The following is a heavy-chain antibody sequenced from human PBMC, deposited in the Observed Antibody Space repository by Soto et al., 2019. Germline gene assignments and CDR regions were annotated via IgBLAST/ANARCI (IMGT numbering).Heavy chain of an antibody. J-gene: IGHJ4*02. CDR1: GFTFSTYA. CDR3: AKNYDSNGYSVIDY. CDR2: ISSNGGST. D-gene: IGHD3-22*01. Sequence: PGGSLRLSCAASGFTFSTYAMTWVRQAPGKGLEWVSAISSNGGSTYYADSVKGRFTISRDNSKNTLYLQMNSLRAEDTAVYYCAKNYDSNGYSVIDYWGQGTLVTVSS. V-gene: IGHV3-23*01.